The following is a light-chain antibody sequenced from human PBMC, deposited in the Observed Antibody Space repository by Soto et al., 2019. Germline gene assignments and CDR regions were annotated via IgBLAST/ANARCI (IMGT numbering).Light chain of an antibody. CDR3: QQYQNWPLT. V-gene: IGKV3-15*01. Sequence: EIVMTQSPATLSVSPGEGATLSCRASQSVSSNFAWYQQKPGQAPRLLIYGASTRATGIPARFSGSGSGTEFTPSISSLQSEDVAVYYCQQYQNWPLTFGGGTKVDIK. CDR2: GAS. J-gene: IGKJ4*01. CDR1: QSVSSN.